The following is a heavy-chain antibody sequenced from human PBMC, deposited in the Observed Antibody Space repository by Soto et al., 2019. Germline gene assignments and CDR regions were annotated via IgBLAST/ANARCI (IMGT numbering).Heavy chain of an antibody. CDR2: ISGSGDAT. D-gene: IGHD4-17*01. CDR1: GLIFSDYA. Sequence: EVHLLESGGGLVQPGGSLRLSCAASGLIFSDYAMSWVRQAPGQGLEWVSSISGSGDATYYADSVKGRFTISRDNFRNTLHLQMSSLRAEDTAVYYCTKDQDRGGDNYPPPDYWGQGTLATVSS. J-gene: IGHJ4*02. V-gene: IGHV3-23*01. CDR3: TKDQDRGGDNYPPPDY.